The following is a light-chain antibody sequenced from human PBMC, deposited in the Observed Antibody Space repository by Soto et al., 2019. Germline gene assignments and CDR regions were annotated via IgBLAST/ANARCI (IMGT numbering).Light chain of an antibody. J-gene: IGKJ2*01. CDR1: QTISTY. Sequence: DIQMTQSPSSLSASVGDRVTITCRASQTISTYLNWYQQKPGKAPRLLIYDASSLLSGVPSRFSGSGSGTDFTLNIASLQPEDFSTYYCQKSDSTPYTFGQGTKVEI. CDR3: QKSDSTPYT. CDR2: DAS. V-gene: IGKV1-39*01.